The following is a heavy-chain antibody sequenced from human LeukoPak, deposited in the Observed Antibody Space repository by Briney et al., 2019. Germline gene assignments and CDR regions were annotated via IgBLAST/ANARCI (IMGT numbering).Heavy chain of an antibody. Sequence: SETLSLTCAVHGGSFSGYYWSWIRQPPGKGLEWIGEINHSGSTNYNPSLKSRVTISVDTSKNQFSLKLSSVTAADTAVYYCATSSGYYIDAFDIWGQGTMVTVSS. CDR1: GGSFSGYY. J-gene: IGHJ3*02. D-gene: IGHD3-22*01. CDR2: INHSGST. CDR3: ATSSGYYIDAFDI. V-gene: IGHV4-34*01.